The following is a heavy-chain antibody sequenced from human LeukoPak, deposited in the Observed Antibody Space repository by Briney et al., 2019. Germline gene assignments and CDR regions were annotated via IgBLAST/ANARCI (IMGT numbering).Heavy chain of an antibody. V-gene: IGHV4-59*12. J-gene: IGHJ4*02. CDR3: ARDGDYYDSSGSFDS. CDR1: GGSISNYY. D-gene: IGHD3-22*01. Sequence: SETLSLICSVSGGSISNYYWSWIRQPPGKGLEWIGYVYYSGSTNYNPSLKSRVTISVDTSKKQFSLKLNSVTAADTAVYYCARDGDYYDSSGSFDSWGQGTLVTVSS. CDR2: VYYSGST.